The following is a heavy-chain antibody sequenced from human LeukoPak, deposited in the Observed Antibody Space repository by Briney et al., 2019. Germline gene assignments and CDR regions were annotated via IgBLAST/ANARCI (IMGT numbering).Heavy chain of an antibody. CDR2: ISYNGSP. D-gene: IGHD2-2*01. Sequence: SETLSLTCAVSGGSISSYYWNWIRQPPGEGLEWIGYISYNGSPIYNPSLKSRVTLSVDTSKNQFSLRLSAVTAADTAVYYCARGTYCSSSGCYRLDYWGQGTLVTVSS. CDR3: ARGTYCSSSGCYRLDY. V-gene: IGHV4-59*01. J-gene: IGHJ4*02. CDR1: GGSISSYY.